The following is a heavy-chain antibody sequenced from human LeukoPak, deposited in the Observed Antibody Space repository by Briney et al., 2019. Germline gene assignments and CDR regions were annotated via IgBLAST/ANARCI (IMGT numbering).Heavy chain of an antibody. CDR2: ISYDGSNK. D-gene: IGHD3-9*01. Sequence: GGSLRLSCAASGFTFSSYGMSWVRQVPGKGLVWVAVISYDGSNKYYADSVKGRFTISRDNSKNTLYLQMNSLRAEDTAVYYCARDALTSNYDILTGYYTAPGAFDIWGQGTMVTVSS. CDR3: ARDALTSNYDILTGYYTAPGAFDI. CDR1: GFTFSSYG. V-gene: IGHV3-30*03. J-gene: IGHJ3*02.